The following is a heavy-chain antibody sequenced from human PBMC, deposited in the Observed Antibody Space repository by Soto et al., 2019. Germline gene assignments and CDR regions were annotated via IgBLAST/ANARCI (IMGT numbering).Heavy chain of an antibody. J-gene: IGHJ6*02. CDR2: ISGSGGST. CDR3: AKPQWLDYYYGMDV. CDR1: GFTFINYA. Sequence: PVRPLRLSCTASGFTFINYAISWVRQAPEKGLEWVSAISGSGGSTYYADSVTGRFTISSDTSKNTLYLQMNSLRAEDTAVYYCAKPQWLDYYYGMDVWGQGTTVTVSS. V-gene: IGHV3-23*01. D-gene: IGHD6-19*01.